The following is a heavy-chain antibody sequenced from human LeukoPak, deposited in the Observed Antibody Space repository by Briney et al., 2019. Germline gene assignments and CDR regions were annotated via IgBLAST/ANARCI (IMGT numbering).Heavy chain of an antibody. CDR1: GFTFSRYA. V-gene: IGHV3-23*01. CDR2: ISDDFGT. Sequence: GGSLRLSCAASGFTFSRYAVSYLRQAPGKGLEWVAAISDDFGTYHADSVKGRFTISRDNSRNTLYLQMTSLRVEDTAVYYCAGGQGWLLDYWGQGTLVTVSS. D-gene: IGHD2-15*01. CDR3: AGGQGWLLDY. J-gene: IGHJ4*02.